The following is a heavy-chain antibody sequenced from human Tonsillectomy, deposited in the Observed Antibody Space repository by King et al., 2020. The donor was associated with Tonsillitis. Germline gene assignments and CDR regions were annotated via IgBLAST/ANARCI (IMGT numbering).Heavy chain of an antibody. Sequence: QLQESGPGLVKPSETLSLTCTVSSGSISSSSYYWGWIRQPPGKGLEWIGNIYYSGSIYYNPSLKSRVTISVDTSKNQFSLKLSSATAADTAVYYCARQGTMVRGASDAFDIWGQGTMVTVSS. J-gene: IGHJ3*02. CDR3: ARQGTMVRGASDAFDI. CDR1: SGSISSSSYY. D-gene: IGHD3-10*01. CDR2: IYYSGSI. V-gene: IGHV4-39*01.